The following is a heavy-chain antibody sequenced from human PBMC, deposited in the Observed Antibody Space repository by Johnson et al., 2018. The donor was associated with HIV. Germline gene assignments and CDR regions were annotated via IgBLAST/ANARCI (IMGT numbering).Heavy chain of an antibody. V-gene: IGHV3-30-3*01. CDR3: YTKGTAASI. CDR1: GFTFSVYP. Sequence: VQLVESGGGVVQPGRSLRLSCAASGFTFSVYPMHWVRQAPGKGLEWVAVISYDGSNKYYTDSVKGRFTISRDNSKNTLYLQMNSLRAEDTAVYYCYTKGTAASIWGQGTMVTVSS. J-gene: IGHJ3*02. D-gene: IGHD6-25*01. CDR2: ISYDGSNK.